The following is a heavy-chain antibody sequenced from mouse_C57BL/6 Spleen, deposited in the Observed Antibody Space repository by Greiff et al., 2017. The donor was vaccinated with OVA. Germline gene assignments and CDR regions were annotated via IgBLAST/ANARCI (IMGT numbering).Heavy chain of an antibody. CDR2: IYPGSGST. D-gene: IGHD2-2*01. CDR1: GYTFTSYW. J-gene: IGHJ1*03. CDR3: AREGLRLSYWYFDV. V-gene: IGHV1-55*01. Sequence: VQLQQSGAELVKPGASVKMSCKASGYTFTSYWITWVKQRPGQGLEWIGDIYPGSGSTNYNEKFKSKATLTVDTSSSTAYMQLSSLTSEDSAVYYCAREGLRLSYWYFDVWGTGTTVTVSS.